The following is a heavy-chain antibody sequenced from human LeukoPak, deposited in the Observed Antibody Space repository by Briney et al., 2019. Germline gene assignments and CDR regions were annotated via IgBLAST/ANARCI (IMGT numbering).Heavy chain of an antibody. J-gene: IGHJ5*02. V-gene: IGHV3-30*18. CDR1: GFTFSSYG. CDR2: ISYDGSNK. Sequence: GRSLRLSCAASGFTFSSYGMHWVRQAPGKGLEWVAVISYDGSNKYYADSVKGRFTISRDNSKNTLYLQMNSLRAEDTAVYYCVKDREVVTHGGFDPWGQGTLVAVSS. CDR3: VKDREVVTHGGFDP. D-gene: IGHD2-21*02.